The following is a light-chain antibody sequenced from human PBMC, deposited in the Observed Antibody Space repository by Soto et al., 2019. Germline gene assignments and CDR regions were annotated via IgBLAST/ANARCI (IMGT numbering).Light chain of an antibody. J-gene: IGKJ4*01. V-gene: IGKV3-11*01. CDR2: AAS. Sequence: EVVLTQSPATLSLSPGERATLSCRASQNVRAFLDWYQQKPGQAPRLLIYAASNRATGIPARFSGSGSGTDFTLTISSLEPEDFAVYYCQQHADWPLTFGGGTKVEIK. CDR1: QNVRAF. CDR3: QQHADWPLT.